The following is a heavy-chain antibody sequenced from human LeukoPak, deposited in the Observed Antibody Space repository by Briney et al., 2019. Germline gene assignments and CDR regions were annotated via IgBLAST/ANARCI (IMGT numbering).Heavy chain of an antibody. D-gene: IGHD2-2*01. Sequence: PSETLSLTCAVYGGSFSGYYWSWIRQPPGKGLEWIGEINHSGSTNYNPSLESRVTISVDTSKSQFSLKQSSVTAADTAVYYCARGQRVPAAIGRRWFDPWGQGTLVTVSS. CDR1: GGSFSGYY. CDR2: INHSGST. CDR3: ARGQRVPAAIGRRWFDP. V-gene: IGHV4-34*01. J-gene: IGHJ5*02.